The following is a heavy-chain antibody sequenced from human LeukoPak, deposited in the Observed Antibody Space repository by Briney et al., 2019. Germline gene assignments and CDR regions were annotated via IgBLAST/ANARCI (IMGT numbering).Heavy chain of an antibody. D-gene: IGHD4-17*01. J-gene: IGHJ6*02. CDR1: GFTFSSYA. Sequence: GGSLRLSCAASGFTFSSYAMHWVRQAPGKGLEWVAVISYDGSNKYYADSVKGRFTISRDNSKNTLYLQMNSLRAEDTAIYYCAKFTRVTRFFYFMDVWGQGTTVTVSS. CDR2: ISYDGSNK. V-gene: IGHV3-30-3*01. CDR3: AKFTRVTRFFYFMDV.